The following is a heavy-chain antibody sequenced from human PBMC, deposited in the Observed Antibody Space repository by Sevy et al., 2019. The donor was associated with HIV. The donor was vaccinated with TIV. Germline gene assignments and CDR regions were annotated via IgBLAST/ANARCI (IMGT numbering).Heavy chain of an antibody. CDR1: GFTFSSYA. CDR2: ISGSGGSI. CDR3: VTGGGSGSYHPHFDY. Sequence: GGSLRLSCAASGFTFSSYAMSWVRQAPGKGLEWVSAISGSGGSIYYADSVKGRVTISRDNSKNTLHLQMNSLRDEDTAVYYCVTGGGSGSYHPHFDYWGQGTLVTVSS. D-gene: IGHD3-10*01. V-gene: IGHV3-23*01. J-gene: IGHJ4*02.